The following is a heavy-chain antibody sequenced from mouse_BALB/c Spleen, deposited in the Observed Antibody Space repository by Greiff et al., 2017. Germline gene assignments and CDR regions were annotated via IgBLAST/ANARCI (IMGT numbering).Heavy chain of an antibody. Sequence: EVKVEESGPGLVKPSQSLSLTCTVTGYSITSDYAWNWIRQFPGNKLEWMGYISYSGSTSYNPSLKSRISITRDTSKNQFFLQLNSVTTEDTATYYCARVRGGRGFAYGGQGTLVTVSA. V-gene: IGHV3-2*02. CDR1: GYSITSDYA. D-gene: IGHD3-3*01. CDR2: ISYSGST. J-gene: IGHJ3*01. CDR3: ARVRGGRGFAY.